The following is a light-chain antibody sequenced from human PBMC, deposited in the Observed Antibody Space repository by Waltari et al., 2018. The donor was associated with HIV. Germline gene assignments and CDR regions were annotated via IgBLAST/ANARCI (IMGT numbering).Light chain of an antibody. CDR3: SSYSSSTSPYV. V-gene: IGLV2-14*01. CDR2: EVS. CDR1: TSALGNYNY. Sequence: QSALTQPASVSGSPGQSITISCTGTTSALGNYNYVSWYQHHPGRAPKLIIYEVSNRPSGVSNRFSGSKSGNTASLTVSGLHAEDEGDYYCSSYSSSTSPYVFGTGTKVTVV. J-gene: IGLJ1*01.